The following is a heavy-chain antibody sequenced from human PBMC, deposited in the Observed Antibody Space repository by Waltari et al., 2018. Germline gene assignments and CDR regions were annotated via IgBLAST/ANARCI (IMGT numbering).Heavy chain of an antibody. D-gene: IGHD2-15*01. V-gene: IGHV3-53*01. Sequence: EVQLVESGGGLIQPGGSPRLSCAASGFTVSSNYMSWVRQAPGKGLEWVSVIYSGGSTYYADSVKGRFTISRDNSKNTLYLQMNSLRAEDTAVYYCARGIGYCSGGSCYGNYYYYGMDVWGQGTTVTVSS. CDR3: ARGIGYCSGGSCYGNYYYYGMDV. CDR2: IYSGGST. J-gene: IGHJ6*02. CDR1: GFTVSSNY.